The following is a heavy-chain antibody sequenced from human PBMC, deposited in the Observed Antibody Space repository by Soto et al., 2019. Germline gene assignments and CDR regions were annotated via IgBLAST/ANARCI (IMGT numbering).Heavy chain of an antibody. J-gene: IGHJ2*01. Sequence: AASVKVSCKASGYTFTSYGISWVRQAPGQGLEGMGWISAYNGNTNYAQKLQGRVTMTTDTSTSTAYMELRSLRSDDTAVYYCARVLRPRYCSGCNFYICYFDLWGHGTLVTVSS. V-gene: IGHV1-18*01. CDR2: ISAYNGNT. D-gene: IGHD2-15*01. CDR3: ARVLRPRYCSGCNFYICYFDL. CDR1: GYTFTSYG.